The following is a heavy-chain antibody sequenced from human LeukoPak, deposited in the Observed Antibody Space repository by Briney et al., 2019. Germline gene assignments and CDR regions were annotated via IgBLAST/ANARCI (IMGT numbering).Heavy chain of an antibody. CDR2: INPSSGDT. CDR1: AYTFTDYY. CDR3: ATTSGYFYY. D-gene: IGHD1-26*01. J-gene: IGHJ4*02. Sequence: ASVRVSCKASAYTFTDYYGYAVRQAAGQGLEWMGRINPSSGDTNYAQNFQGRVTMTRDTSISTAYMELSRLRSDDTAVYYCATTSGYFYYWGQGTLVTVSS. V-gene: IGHV1-2*06.